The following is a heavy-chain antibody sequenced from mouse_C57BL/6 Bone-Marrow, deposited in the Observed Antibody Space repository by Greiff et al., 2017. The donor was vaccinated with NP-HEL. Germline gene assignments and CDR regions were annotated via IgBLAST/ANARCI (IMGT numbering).Heavy chain of an antibody. CDR3: ARKEEGYFDV. CDR1: GYTFTSYW. CDR2: IDPSDSET. J-gene: IGHJ1*03. V-gene: IGHV1-52*01. Sequence: QVHLQQPGAELVRPGSSVKLSCKASGYTFTSYWMHWVKQRPIQGLEWIGNIDPSDSETHYNQKFKDKATLTVDKSSSTAYMQLSSLTSEDSAVYYCARKEEGYFDVWGTGTTVTVSS.